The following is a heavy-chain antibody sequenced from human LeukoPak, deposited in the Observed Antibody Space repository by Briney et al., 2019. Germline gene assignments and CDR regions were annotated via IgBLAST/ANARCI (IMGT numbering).Heavy chain of an antibody. J-gene: IGHJ4*02. D-gene: IGHD6-19*01. Sequence: PGGSLRLSGAASGFTFSSYGMHWVRQAPGKGLEWVAVIWYDGSNKYYADSVKGRFTISRDNSKNTLYLQMNSLKTEDTAVYYCTTDRPSRIAVAGIIDYWGQGTLVTVSS. CDR3: TTDRPSRIAVAGIIDY. CDR1: GFTFSSYG. V-gene: IGHV3-33*01. CDR2: IWYDGSNK.